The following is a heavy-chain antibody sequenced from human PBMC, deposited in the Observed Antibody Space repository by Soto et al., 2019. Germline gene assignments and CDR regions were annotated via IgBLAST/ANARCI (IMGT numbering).Heavy chain of an antibody. CDR3: TTTYPNDDSRVVAY. J-gene: IGHJ4*02. CDR2: ITWNSGSK. D-gene: IGHD1-1*01. CDR1: GFTFDDYA. V-gene: IGHV3-9*01. Sequence: EVQLVKSGGGLVQPGRSLRLSCAASGFTFDDYAMHWVRQPPGKGLEWVSGITWNSGSKDYADSVKGRFTISRDNRKNSLYLQMNSLRGEDTALYYCTTTYPNDDSRVVAYWGQGTLVTVSS.